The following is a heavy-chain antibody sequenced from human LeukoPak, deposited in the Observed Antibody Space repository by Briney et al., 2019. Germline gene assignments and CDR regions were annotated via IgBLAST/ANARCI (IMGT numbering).Heavy chain of an antibody. J-gene: IGHJ4*02. D-gene: IGHD2-2*01. CDR2: IYYSGST. CDR1: GGSISSSSYY. CDR3: ASRRVVVVPARLDY. Sequence: PSETLSLTCTVSGGSISSSSYYWGWIRQPPGKGLEWIGSIYYSGSTYYNPSLKSRVTISVDTSKNQFSLKLSSVTAADTAVYYCASRRVVVVPARLDYWGQGTLVTVSS. V-gene: IGHV4-39*01.